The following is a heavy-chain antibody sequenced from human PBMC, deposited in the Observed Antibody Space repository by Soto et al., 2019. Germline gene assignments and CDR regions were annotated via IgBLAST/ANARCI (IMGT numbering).Heavy chain of an antibody. CDR2: IYWDDDK. Sequence: QITLKESGPPLVNPTQTLTLTCTFSGFSLSTSGVGVGWIRQPPGKALEWLALIYWDDDKRYSPSLKSRLTITKDTAKIQVVLTMTNMDPVDTATYYCAHRRGYYDSSGYWFDPWGQGTLVTVSS. V-gene: IGHV2-5*02. CDR3: AHRRGYYDSSGYWFDP. D-gene: IGHD3-22*01. CDR1: GFSLSTSGVG. J-gene: IGHJ5*02.